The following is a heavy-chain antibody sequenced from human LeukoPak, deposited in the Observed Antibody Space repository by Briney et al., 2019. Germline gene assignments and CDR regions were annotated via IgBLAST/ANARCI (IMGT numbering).Heavy chain of an antibody. CDR3: AKDVVGQQWLENY. V-gene: IGHV3-30*02. D-gene: IGHD6-19*01. Sequence: PGGSLRLSCAASQFTFSSYGMHWVRQAPGKGLEWVASIRYDGNEKYYGDSVKGRFTISRDNSKNTLYLQMNSLRDEDSAVYYCAKDVVGQQWLENYWGQGTLVTVSS. J-gene: IGHJ4*02. CDR1: QFTFSSYG. CDR2: IRYDGNEK.